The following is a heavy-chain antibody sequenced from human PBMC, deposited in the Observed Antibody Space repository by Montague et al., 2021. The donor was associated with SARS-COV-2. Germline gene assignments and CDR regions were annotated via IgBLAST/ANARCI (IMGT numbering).Heavy chain of an antibody. J-gene: IGHJ4*02. Sequence: SETLSLTCSVSGGSISFTDRHWGWIRQPPGKGLEFIGTIHSTGTIYYNPSLKSRVTISRDTSKNQFSLKVTSVTAADTAVYYCARCLPTGIYGRGHFGFWGQGSLVTVSS. CDR3: ARCLPTGIYGRGHFGF. V-gene: IGHV4-39*07. CDR1: GGSISFTDRH. D-gene: IGHD1-1*01. CDR2: IHSTGTI.